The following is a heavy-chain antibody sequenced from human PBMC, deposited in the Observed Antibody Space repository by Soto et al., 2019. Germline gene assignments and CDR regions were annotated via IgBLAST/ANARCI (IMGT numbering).Heavy chain of an antibody. CDR2: INPNSGGT. CDR3: ARDNYDSSGYYPSDAFDI. D-gene: IGHD3-22*01. V-gene: IGHV1-2*02. CDR1: GYTFTAYY. J-gene: IGHJ3*02. Sequence: GASVKVSCKASGYTFTAYYVHWVRQAPGQGLEWMGWINPNSGGTNYAQKFQGEFTMTSDTSISTAYMELSSLRSDDTAVYYCARDNYDSSGYYPSDAFDIWGQGTMVTVSS.